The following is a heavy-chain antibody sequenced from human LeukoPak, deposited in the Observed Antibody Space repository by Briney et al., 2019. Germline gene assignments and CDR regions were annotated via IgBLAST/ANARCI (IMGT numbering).Heavy chain of an antibody. D-gene: IGHD2-2*01. CDR2: ISYDGSNK. J-gene: IGHJ6*04. CDR1: GFTFSSYG. V-gene: IGHV3-30*18. Sequence: GRSLRLSCAASGFTFSSYGMHWVRQAPGKGREWVAVISYDGSNKYYADSVKGRFTISRDNSKNTLYLQMNSLRAEDTAVYYCAKDRALYCSSTSCDDSYGMDVWGKGTTVTVSS. CDR3: AKDRALYCSSTSCDDSYGMDV.